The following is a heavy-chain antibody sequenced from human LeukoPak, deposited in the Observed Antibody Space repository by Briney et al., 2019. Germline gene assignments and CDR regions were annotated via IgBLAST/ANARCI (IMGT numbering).Heavy chain of an antibody. D-gene: IGHD1-26*01. J-gene: IGHJ4*02. CDR3: ARGAQWVIDY. Sequence: PGGSLRLSCAASGFIFSNYEINWVRQAPGEGLEWVSYISTSGNDIYYADSVKGRFTISRDNAKNSLYLQLNSLRADDTAVYYCARGAQWVIDYWGQGTLVTASS. V-gene: IGHV3-48*03. CDR1: GFIFSNYE. CDR2: ISTSGNDI.